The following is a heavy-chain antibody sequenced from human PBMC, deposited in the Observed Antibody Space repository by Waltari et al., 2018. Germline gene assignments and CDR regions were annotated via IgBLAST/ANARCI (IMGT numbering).Heavy chain of an antibody. CDR3: AKDRLTGPTFFDY. CDR1: GFPFSSYA. CDR2: IYSGGST. J-gene: IGHJ4*02. Sequence: EVQLLESGGGLVQPGGSLRLSCAASGFPFSSYAMSWVRQAPGKGLEWVSVIYSGGSTYYADSVKGRFTISRDNSKNTLYLQMNSLRAEDTAVYYCAKDRLTGPTFFDYWGQGTLVTVSS. V-gene: IGHV3-23*03. D-gene: IGHD1-7*01.